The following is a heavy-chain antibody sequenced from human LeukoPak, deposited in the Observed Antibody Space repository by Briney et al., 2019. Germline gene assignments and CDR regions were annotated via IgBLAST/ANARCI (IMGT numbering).Heavy chain of an antibody. CDR3: ATSPALVAD. Sequence: GGSLRLSCAASGFTFRSYWMHWVRQAPGKGLVWVSRINSGGRSTTYADSVKGRFTISRDNAKNTLYLQMNSLRAEDTAVYYCATSPALVADWGQGTLVTVSS. CDR2: INSGGRST. J-gene: IGHJ4*02. CDR1: GFTFRSYW. D-gene: IGHD3-16*02. V-gene: IGHV3-74*01.